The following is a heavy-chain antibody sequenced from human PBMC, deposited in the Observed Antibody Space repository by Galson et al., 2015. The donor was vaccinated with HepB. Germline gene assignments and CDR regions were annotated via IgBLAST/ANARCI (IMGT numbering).Heavy chain of an antibody. V-gene: IGHV1-69*02. J-gene: IGHJ4*02. CDR1: GGTFSSYT. Sequence: SVKVSCKASGGTFSSYTISWVRQAPGQGLEWMGRIIPILGIANYAQKFQGRVTITADKSTSTAYMELSSLRSEDTAVYYCAMRGHCSGGSCYHPRYFDYWGQGTLVTVSS. CDR2: IIPILGIA. CDR3: AMRGHCSGGSCYHPRYFDY. D-gene: IGHD2-15*01.